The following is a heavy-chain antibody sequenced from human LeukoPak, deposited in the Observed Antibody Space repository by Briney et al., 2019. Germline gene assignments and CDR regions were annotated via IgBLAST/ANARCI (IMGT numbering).Heavy chain of an antibody. Sequence: GGSLRLSCAASGFTFSSYSMNWVRQAPGKGLEWVSSISSSSSYIYYADSVKGRFTISRDNAKNSLYLQMNSLRAEDTAVYYCARDRRSKRITMVRGVMLMDVWGQGTTVTVSS. D-gene: IGHD3-10*01. CDR3: ARDRRSKRITMVRGVMLMDV. CDR1: GFTFSSYS. J-gene: IGHJ6*02. V-gene: IGHV3-21*01. CDR2: ISSSSSYI.